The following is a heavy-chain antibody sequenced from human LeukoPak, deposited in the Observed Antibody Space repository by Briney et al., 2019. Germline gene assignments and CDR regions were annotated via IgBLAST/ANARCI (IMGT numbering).Heavy chain of an antibody. Sequence: KPSETLALTCYLYGGSFSGYYWSWIRQSPGKGLEWIGEINQIGNTHYIPSLKSRLTISIDTSNNQFSLNLTSVTAADTGVYYCARIRRPLRGYFDHWGQGTLVT. V-gene: IGHV4-34*01. D-gene: IGHD3-16*01. CDR3: ARIRRPLRGYFDH. CDR2: INQIGNT. J-gene: IGHJ4*02. CDR1: GGSFSGYY.